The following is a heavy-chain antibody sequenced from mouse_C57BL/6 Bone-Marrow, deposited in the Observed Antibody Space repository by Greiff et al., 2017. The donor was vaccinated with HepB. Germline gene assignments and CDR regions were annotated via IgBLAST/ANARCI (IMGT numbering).Heavy chain of an antibody. CDR2: IYPSDSET. V-gene: IGHV1-61*01. D-gene: IGHD2-5*01. CDR3: ARLDSNCLYWYFDV. CDR1: GYTFTSYW. J-gene: IGHJ1*03. Sequence: VQLQQSGAELVRPGSSVKLSCKASGYTFTSYWMDWVKQRPGQGLEWIGNIYPSDSETHYNQKFKDKATLTVDKSSSTAYMQLSSLTSEDSAVYYCARLDSNCLYWYFDVWGTGTTVTVSS.